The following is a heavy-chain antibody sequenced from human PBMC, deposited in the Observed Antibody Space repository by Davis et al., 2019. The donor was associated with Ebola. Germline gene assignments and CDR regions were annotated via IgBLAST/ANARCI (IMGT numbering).Heavy chain of an antibody. Sequence: ASVKVSCKASGYTFTGYYMHWVRQAPGQGLEWMGWINPNSGGTNYAQKFQGWVTMTRDTSISTAYMELSRLRSDDTAVYYCARAYSSSWPPDYYFDYWGQGTLVTVSS. CDR1: GYTFTGYY. CDR3: ARAYSSSWPPDYYFDY. V-gene: IGHV1-2*04. J-gene: IGHJ4*02. D-gene: IGHD6-13*01. CDR2: INPNSGGT.